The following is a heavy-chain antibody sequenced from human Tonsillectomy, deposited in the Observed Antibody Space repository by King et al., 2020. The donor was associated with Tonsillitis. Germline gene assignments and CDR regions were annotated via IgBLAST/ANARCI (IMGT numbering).Heavy chain of an antibody. CDR2: ISDNSHTI. CDR1: GFTFSSHS. V-gene: IGHV3-48*01. CDR3: ARSDLIAASRFDY. J-gene: IGHJ4*02. D-gene: IGHD2-15*01. Sequence: VQLVESGGDLVQPGGSLRLSCATSGFTFSSHSMSWVRQAPGKGLEWVSYISDNSHTIYYTDSVKGRFTISRDNAKNSLYLQMSNLRVEDTAVYYCARSDLIAASRFDYWGQGILVTVSS.